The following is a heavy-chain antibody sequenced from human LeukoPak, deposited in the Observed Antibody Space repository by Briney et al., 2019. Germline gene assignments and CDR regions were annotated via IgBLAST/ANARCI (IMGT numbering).Heavy chain of an antibody. J-gene: IGHJ4*02. Sequence: SETLSLTCTVSGGSISSYYWSWIRQPPGKGLEWIGYIYYSGSTNYNPSLKSRVTISVDTSKNQFSLKLSSVTAADTAVYYCARHMVRGVIPDFDYWGQGTLVTISS. V-gene: IGHV4-59*08. CDR3: ARHMVRGVIPDFDY. D-gene: IGHD3-10*01. CDR1: GGSISSYY. CDR2: IYYSGST.